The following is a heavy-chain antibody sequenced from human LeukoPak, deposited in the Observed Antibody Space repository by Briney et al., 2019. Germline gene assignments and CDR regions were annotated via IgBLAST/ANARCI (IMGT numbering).Heavy chain of an antibody. CDR2: INHSGST. CDR1: GDSISGSSYY. CDR3: ARRDYDILTDYYYYYMDV. V-gene: IGHV4-39*07. D-gene: IGHD3-9*01. J-gene: IGHJ6*03. Sequence: SETLSLTCTVSGDSISGSSYYWCWIRQPPGTGLEWIGEINHSGSTNYNPSLKSRVTISVDTSKNQFSLKLSSVTAADTAVYYCARRDYDILTDYYYYYMDVWGKGTTVTISS.